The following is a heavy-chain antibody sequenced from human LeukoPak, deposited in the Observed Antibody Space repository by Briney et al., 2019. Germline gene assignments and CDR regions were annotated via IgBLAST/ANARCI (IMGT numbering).Heavy chain of an antibody. V-gene: IGHV4-59*01. CDR1: GGSISSYY. J-gene: IGHJ4*02. CDR2: IYYSGST. CDR3: ARDKGGYFDY. Sequence: SETLSLTCAVSGGSISSYYWSWIRQPPRKGLEWIGYIYYSGSTNYNPSLKSRVTISVDTSKNQFSLKLSSVTAADTAVYYCARDKGGYFDYSGQGTLVTVSS.